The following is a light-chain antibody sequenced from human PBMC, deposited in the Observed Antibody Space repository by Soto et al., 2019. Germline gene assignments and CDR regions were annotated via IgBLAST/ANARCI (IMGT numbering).Light chain of an antibody. Sequence: QSVLTQPASVSGSPGQSITISCTGTSSDVGSYNLVSWYQQHPGKAPKLMIYEVSNRPSGVSNRFSGSKSGNMASLTISGLQAEDEADYYCSSYTSSSTRVFGTGTKVTVL. CDR1: SSDVGSYNL. CDR2: EVS. J-gene: IGLJ1*01. CDR3: SSYTSSSTRV. V-gene: IGLV2-14*02.